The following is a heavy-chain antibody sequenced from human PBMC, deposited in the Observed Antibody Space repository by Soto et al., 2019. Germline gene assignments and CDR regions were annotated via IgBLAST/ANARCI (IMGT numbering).Heavy chain of an antibody. J-gene: IGHJ6*02. Sequence: QLQLQESGPGLVKPSETLSLTCTVSGGSISSSNYYWGWIRQPPGKGLEWIGSINYSGNTYYNPYLQSGDTLFIDTTKNQVSLELSSVTAADTAVYYWAELAGYCSGTSCYGNYAMDVWGQGTTVTVSS. CDR2: INYSGNT. D-gene: IGHD2-2*01. CDR1: GGSISSSNYY. CDR3: AELAGYCSGTSCYGNYAMDV. V-gene: IGHV4-39*01.